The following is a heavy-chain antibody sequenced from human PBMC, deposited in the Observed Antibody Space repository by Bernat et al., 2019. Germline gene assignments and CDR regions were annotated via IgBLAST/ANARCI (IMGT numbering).Heavy chain of an antibody. CDR2: IRNDGNKI. Sequence: QVQLVESGGGVVQYGGSLRLSCAASGFTFRSYGMGWVRQAPGKGLEWVAFIRNDGNKIYYRDSVKGRFTISRDNSKNTLYLQMDNLRAEDTAVYYCARSNPADYWGRGTLVTVSS. J-gene: IGHJ4*02. CDR3: ARSNPADY. V-gene: IGHV3-30*02. D-gene: IGHD6-13*01. CDR1: GFTFRSYG.